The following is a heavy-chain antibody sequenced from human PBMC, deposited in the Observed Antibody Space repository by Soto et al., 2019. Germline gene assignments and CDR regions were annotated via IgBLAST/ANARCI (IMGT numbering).Heavy chain of an antibody. CDR1: GYTFTSYG. Sequence: GASVKVSCKASGYTFTSYGISWVRQAPGQGLEWMGWISAYNGNTNYAQKLQGRVTMTTDTSTSTAYMELRSLRSDDTAVYYCARDADSSGWLFGRDYWGQGTLVTVSS. CDR2: ISAYNGNT. CDR3: ARDADSSGWLFGRDY. J-gene: IGHJ4*02. V-gene: IGHV1-18*01. D-gene: IGHD6-19*01.